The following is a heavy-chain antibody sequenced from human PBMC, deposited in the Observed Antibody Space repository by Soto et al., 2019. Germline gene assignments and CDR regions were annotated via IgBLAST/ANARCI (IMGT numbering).Heavy chain of an antibody. CDR3: ADGGEWAFNFVH. Sequence: GGSLRLSCAASGFTFSTYAMSWVRQAPGEGLEWVSGISVSGANTYYADSVKGRFTISRDNSKNTLYLQMNNLRAEDTAVYYCADGGEWAFNFVHWGQRTQVTVSS. CDR1: GFTFSTYA. V-gene: IGHV3-23*01. D-gene: IGHD3-10*01. J-gene: IGHJ4*02. CDR2: ISVSGANT.